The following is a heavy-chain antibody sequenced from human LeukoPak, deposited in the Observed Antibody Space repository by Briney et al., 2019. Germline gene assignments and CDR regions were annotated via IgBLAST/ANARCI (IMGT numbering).Heavy chain of an antibody. CDR1: GFTFSSYS. D-gene: IGHD4-17*01. CDR2: ISSSSSYI. CDR3: ARGLMTTVTTCFDY. J-gene: IGHJ4*02. V-gene: IGHV3-21*01. Sequence: PGGSLRLSCAASGFTFSSYSMNWVRQAPGKGLEWVSSISSSSSYIYYADSVKGRFTISRDNAKNSLYLQMNSLRAEDTAVYRCARGLMTTVTTCFDYWGQGTLVTVSS.